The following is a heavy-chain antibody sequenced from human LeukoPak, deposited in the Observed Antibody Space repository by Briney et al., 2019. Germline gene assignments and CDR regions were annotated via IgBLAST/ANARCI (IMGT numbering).Heavy chain of an antibody. CDR3: ARGPIVVVPAAMPSGFDP. CDR2: INHSGST. J-gene: IGHJ5*02. Sequence: SETLSLTCAVYGGSFSGYYWSWIRQPLGKGLAWIGEINHSGSTNYNPSLKSRVTISVDTSKNQFSLKLSSVTAADTAVYYCARGPIVVVPAAMPSGFDPWGQGTLVTVSS. V-gene: IGHV4-34*01. CDR1: GGSFSGYY. D-gene: IGHD2-2*01.